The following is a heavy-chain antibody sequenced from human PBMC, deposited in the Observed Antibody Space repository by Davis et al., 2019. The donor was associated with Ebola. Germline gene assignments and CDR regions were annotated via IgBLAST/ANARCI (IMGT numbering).Heavy chain of an antibody. Sequence: GGSLRLSCAASGFTFSSYAMHWVRQALGKGLEWVAVISYDGSNKYYADSVKGRFTISRDNSKNTLYLQMNSLRAEDTAVYYCASSWNLGGIHYYYGMDVWGQETTVTVSS. CDR2: ISYDGSNK. CDR3: ASSWNLGGIHYYYGMDV. CDR1: GFTFSSYA. D-gene: IGHD1-7*01. J-gene: IGHJ6*02. V-gene: IGHV3-30-3*01.